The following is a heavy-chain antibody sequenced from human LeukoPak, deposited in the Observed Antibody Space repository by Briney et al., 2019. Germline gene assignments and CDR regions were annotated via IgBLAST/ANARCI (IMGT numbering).Heavy chain of an antibody. CDR1: GFTFSSYA. CDR3: ARDQGG. V-gene: IGHV3-30-3*01. D-gene: IGHD1-26*01. J-gene: IGHJ4*02. Sequence: PGRSLRLSCAASGFTFSSYAMLWVRQAPGKGLEWVAVISYDGSNKYCADSVKGRFTISRDNSKNTLYLQMNSLRAEDTAVYYCARDQGGWGQGTLVTVSS. CDR2: ISYDGSNK.